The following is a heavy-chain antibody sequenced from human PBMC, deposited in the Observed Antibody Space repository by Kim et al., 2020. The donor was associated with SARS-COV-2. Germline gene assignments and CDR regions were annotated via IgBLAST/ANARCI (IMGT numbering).Heavy chain of an antibody. Sequence: SVKVSCKASGGTFSSYTISWVRQAPGQGLEWMGRIIPILGIANYAQKFQGRVTITADKSTSTAYMELSSLRSEDTAVYYCARDWVEMATNWFDPWGQGTLVTVSS. CDR3: ARDWVEMATNWFDP. D-gene: IGHD5-12*01. J-gene: IGHJ5*02. V-gene: IGHV1-69*04. CDR2: IIPILGIA. CDR1: GGTFSSYT.